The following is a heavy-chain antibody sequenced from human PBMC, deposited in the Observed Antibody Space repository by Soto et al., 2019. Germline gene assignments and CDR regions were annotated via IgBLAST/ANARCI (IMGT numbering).Heavy chain of an antibody. J-gene: IGHJ5*02. Sequence: ASVKVSCKAAGYTFTSYYMHWVRQAPGQGLEWMGWISAYNGNTNYAQKLQGRVTMTTDTSTSTAYMELRSLRSDDTAVYYCARARIAAAGHNWFDPWGQGTLVTVSS. CDR2: ISAYNGNT. CDR1: GYTFTSYY. D-gene: IGHD6-13*01. V-gene: IGHV1-18*04. CDR3: ARARIAAAGHNWFDP.